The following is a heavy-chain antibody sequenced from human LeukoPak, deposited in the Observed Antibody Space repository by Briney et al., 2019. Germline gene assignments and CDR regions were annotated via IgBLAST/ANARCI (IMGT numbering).Heavy chain of an antibody. V-gene: IGHV3-7*03. CDR3: ARGGGLDV. Sequence: GGSLRLSCAASGFTFSSYWMNWARQAPGRGLEWVASINHNGNVNYYVDSVKGRFTISRDNAKNSLYLQMSNLRAEDTAVYFCARGGGLDVWGRGTAVTVSS. J-gene: IGHJ6*02. D-gene: IGHD3-16*01. CDR1: GFTFSSYW. CDR2: INHNGNVN.